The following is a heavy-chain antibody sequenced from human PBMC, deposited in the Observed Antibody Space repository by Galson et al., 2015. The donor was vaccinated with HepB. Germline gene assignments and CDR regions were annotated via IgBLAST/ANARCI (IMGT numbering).Heavy chain of an antibody. CDR1: GGSFSGYY. J-gene: IGHJ4*02. Sequence: TCTVSGGSFSGYYWSWIRQPPGKGLEWIGEINHSGSTNYNPSLKSRVTISVDTSKNQFSLKLSSVTAADTAVYYCARLQKANWDPKPRKETKSAIDYWGQGALVTVSS. CDR3: ARLQKANWDPKPRKETKSAIDY. V-gene: IGHV4-34*01. CDR2: INHSGST. D-gene: IGHD7-27*01.